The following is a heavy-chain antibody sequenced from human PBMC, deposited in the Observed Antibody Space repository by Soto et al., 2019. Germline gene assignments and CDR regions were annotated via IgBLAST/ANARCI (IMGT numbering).Heavy chain of an antibody. CDR3: ANHDRMGMTTLYYYYMDV. Sequence: GGSLRLSCAASGFTFSPYAMSWVRQAPGKGLEWGSSITGSGGNTYYADSVKGRFAISRDNSKNTLYLQITGLRAEDTAVYYCANHDRMGMTTLYYYYMDVWGKGTTVTVSS. D-gene: IGHD3-16*01. J-gene: IGHJ6*03. CDR1: GFTFSPYA. V-gene: IGHV3-23*01. CDR2: ITGSGGNT.